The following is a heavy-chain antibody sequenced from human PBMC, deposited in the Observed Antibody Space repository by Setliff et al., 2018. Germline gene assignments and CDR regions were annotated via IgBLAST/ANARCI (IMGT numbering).Heavy chain of an antibody. CDR2: IFYSGDT. V-gene: IGHV4-59*02. Sequence: PSETLSLTCAVSGGSVTGHYWSWIRQPPGKGLEWIGFIFYSGDTNSNPSLKSRVTMSVDTSKNQFSLKLNSVTAADTATYYCARDRSYYASGSFTKWFDYWGQGALVTVSS. CDR1: GGSVTGHY. D-gene: IGHD3-10*01. J-gene: IGHJ4*02. CDR3: ARDRSYYASGSFTKWFDY.